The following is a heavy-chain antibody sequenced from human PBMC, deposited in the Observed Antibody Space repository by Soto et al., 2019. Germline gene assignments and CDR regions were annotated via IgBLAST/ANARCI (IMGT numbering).Heavy chain of an antibody. D-gene: IGHD6-19*01. CDR3: ARGSTAGTFNYYYYYYMDV. V-gene: IGHV1-46*03. CDR1: GYTFTSYY. CDR2: INPSGGST. J-gene: IGHJ6*03. Sequence: ASVKVSCKASGYTFTSYYIHWVRQAPGQGLEWMGIINPSGGSTSYAQKFQGRVTMTRDTSTSTVYMELSSLRSEDTAVYYCARGSTAGTFNYYYYYYMDVWGKGTTVTVSS.